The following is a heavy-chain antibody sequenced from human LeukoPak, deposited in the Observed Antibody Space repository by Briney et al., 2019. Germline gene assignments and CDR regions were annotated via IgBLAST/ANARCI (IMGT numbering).Heavy chain of an antibody. CDR1: GYSISSGDDY. V-gene: IGHV4-39*01. D-gene: IGHD7-27*01. J-gene: IGHJ4*02. CDR2: IDHSGDT. Sequence: PSQTLSLTCTVSGYSISSGDDYWGWIRQPPGKGLEWIGSIDHSGDTYYKLSLKSRVTISVDTSKNQFSLKLSSVTAADTALYYCARLIRTGDQGRAYSDYWGQGTLVTVSS. CDR3: ARLIRTGDQGRAYSDY.